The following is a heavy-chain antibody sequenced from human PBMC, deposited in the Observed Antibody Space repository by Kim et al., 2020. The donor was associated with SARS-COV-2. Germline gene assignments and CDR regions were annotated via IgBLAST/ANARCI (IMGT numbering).Heavy chain of an antibody. CDR3: ARQTTVVTRLGYFDY. CDR2: IYPGDSDT. Sequence: GESLKISCKGSGYSFTSYWIGWVRQMPGKGLEWMGIIYPGDSDTRYSPSFQGQVTISADKSISTAYLQWSSLKASDTAMYYCARQTTVVTRLGYFDYWGQGTLVTVSS. V-gene: IGHV5-51*01. D-gene: IGHD4-17*01. CDR1: GYSFTSYW. J-gene: IGHJ4*02.